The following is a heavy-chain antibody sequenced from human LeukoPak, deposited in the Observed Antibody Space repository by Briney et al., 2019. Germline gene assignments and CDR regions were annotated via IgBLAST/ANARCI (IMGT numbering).Heavy chain of an antibody. CDR1: GGSFSGYY. D-gene: IGHD3-10*01. CDR2: INDSGST. CDR3: ASLRGHDAFDI. J-gene: IGHJ3*02. Sequence: SETLSLTCAVYGGSFSGYYWSWIRQPPGKGLEWIGEINDSGSTNYYASLKSRVTISVDTSKNQSSLKLSSVTAADTAVYYCASLRGHDAFDIWGQGTMVTVSS. V-gene: IGHV4-34*01.